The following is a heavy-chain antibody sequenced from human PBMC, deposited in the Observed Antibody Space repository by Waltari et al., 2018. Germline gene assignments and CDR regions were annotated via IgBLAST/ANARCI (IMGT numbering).Heavy chain of an antibody. CDR1: GFSFSSYW. D-gene: IGHD4-4*01. CDR3: ARESSSFSNYISYGMDV. Sequence: EVQLVESGGGLVQPGGSLRLSCAASGFSFSSYWMTWARQTQGKGQEWVANRKQDGSEQNYVDSVKGRFTISRDNANNSLHLQMHSLRAEDTAVYSCARESSSFSNYISYGMDVWGQGTTVTVAS. CDR2: RKQDGSEQ. V-gene: IGHV3-7*01. J-gene: IGHJ6*02.